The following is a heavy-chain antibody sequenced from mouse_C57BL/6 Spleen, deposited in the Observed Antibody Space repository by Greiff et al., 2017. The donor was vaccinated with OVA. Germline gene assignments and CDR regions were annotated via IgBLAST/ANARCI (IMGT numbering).Heavy chain of an antibody. Sequence: VQLVESGPELVKPGASVKISCKASGYAFSSSWMNWVKQRPGKGLEWIGRIYPGDGDTNYNGKFKGKATLTADKSSSTAYMQLSSLTSEDSAVYFCARSITTVVATTSFDYWGQGTTLTVSS. D-gene: IGHD1-1*01. CDR2: IYPGDGDT. CDR3: ARSITTVVATTSFDY. CDR1: GYAFSSSW. J-gene: IGHJ2*01. V-gene: IGHV1-82*01.